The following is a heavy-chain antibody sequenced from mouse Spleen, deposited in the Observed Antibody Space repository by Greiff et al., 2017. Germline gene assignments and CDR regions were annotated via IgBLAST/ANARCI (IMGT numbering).Heavy chain of an antibody. CDR2: IDPSDSYT. J-gene: IGHJ3*01. Sequence: QVQLQQPGAELVKPGASVKLSCKASGYTFTSYWMQWVKQRPGQGLEWIGEIDPSDSYTNYNQKFKGKATLTVDTSSSTAYMQLSSLTSEDSAVYYCARDYGSSYGSAYWGQGTLVTVSA. CDR3: ARDYGSSYGSAY. CDR1: GYTFTSYW. D-gene: IGHD1-1*01. V-gene: IGHV1-50*01.